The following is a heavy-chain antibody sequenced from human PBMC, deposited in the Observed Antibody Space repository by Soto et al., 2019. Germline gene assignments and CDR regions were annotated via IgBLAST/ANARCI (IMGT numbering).Heavy chain of an antibody. CDR3: ARDLNCGLFYY. CDR1: GFTSSSYG. J-gene: IGHJ4*02. CDR2: ISYDGNYE. Sequence: GGSLRLSCAASGFTSSSYGMHWVRQAPGKGLELVAIISYDGNYEHHADSVKGRFTISRDNSKNTLYLQMNSLRAEDTAVYYCARDLNCGLFYYPAQGTLVTVSS. V-gene: IGHV3-30*03. D-gene: IGHD1-1*01.